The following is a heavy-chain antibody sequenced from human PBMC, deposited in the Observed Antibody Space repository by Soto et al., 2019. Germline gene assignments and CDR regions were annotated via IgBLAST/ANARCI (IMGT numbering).Heavy chain of an antibody. CDR2: IYYSGST. D-gene: IGHD4-17*01. J-gene: IGHJ6*02. Sequence: QVQLQESGPGLVKPSQTLSLTCTVSGGSISSGTYYWSWIRQHPGKGLEWIGYIYYSGSTYYNPSLQSRVTMSVDTSKNQFSLKLSSVTAADTAVYYCARAFYGDYADYYYGMDVWGQGTTVTVSS. CDR3: ARAFYGDYADYYYGMDV. V-gene: IGHV4-31*03. CDR1: GGSISSGTYY.